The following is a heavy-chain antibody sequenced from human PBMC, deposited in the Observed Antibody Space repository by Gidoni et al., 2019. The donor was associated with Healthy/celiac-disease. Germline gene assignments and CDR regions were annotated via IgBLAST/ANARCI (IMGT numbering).Heavy chain of an antibody. V-gene: IGHV3-21*01. CDR3: AREGIAVAGSFFDY. CDR1: GFTFSSYS. J-gene: IGHJ4*02. CDR2: ISSSSSYI. Sequence: EVQLVESGGGLVKPGGSLRLSCAASGFTFSSYSMNWVRQAPGKGLEWGSSISSSSSYIYYADSVKGRFTISRDNAKNSLYLQMNSLRAEDTAVYYCAREGIAVAGSFFDYWGQGTLVTVSS. D-gene: IGHD6-19*01.